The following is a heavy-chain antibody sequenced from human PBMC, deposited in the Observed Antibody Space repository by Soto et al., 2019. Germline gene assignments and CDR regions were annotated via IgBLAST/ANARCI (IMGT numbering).Heavy chain of an antibody. D-gene: IGHD1-26*01. Sequence: SETLSLTCAVSGGSISSGGYSWSWIRQPPGKGLEWIGYIYHSGSTYYNPSLKSRVTISVDRSKNQFSLKLSSVTAADTAVYFCASSGTVGATAFDYWGQGTLVTVSS. J-gene: IGHJ4*02. CDR1: GGSISSGGYS. CDR2: IYHSGST. V-gene: IGHV4-30-2*01. CDR3: ASSGTVGATAFDY.